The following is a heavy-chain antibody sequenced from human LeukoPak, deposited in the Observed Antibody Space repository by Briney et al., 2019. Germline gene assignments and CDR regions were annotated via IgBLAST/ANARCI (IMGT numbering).Heavy chain of an antibody. CDR3: ARAPFTPYYMDV. CDR2: IYHSGST. J-gene: IGHJ6*03. CDR1: GYSISSGYY. Sequence: SETLSLTRTVSGYSISSGYYWGWIRQPPGKGLEWIGSIYHSGSTYYNPSLKSRVTISVDTSKKQFSLKLSSVTAADTAVYYCARAPFTPYYMDVWGKGTTVTVSS. V-gene: IGHV4-38-2*02. D-gene: IGHD3-16*01.